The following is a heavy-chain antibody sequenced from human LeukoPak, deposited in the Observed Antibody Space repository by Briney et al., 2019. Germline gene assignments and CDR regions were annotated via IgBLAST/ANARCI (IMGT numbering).Heavy chain of an antibody. J-gene: IGHJ6*02. D-gene: IGHD3-10*01. CDR3: ASSGPLSYYGMDV. CDR2: TNHSGST. CDR1: GGSFSGYY. V-gene: IGHV4-34*01. Sequence: PSETLSLTCAVYGGSFSGYYWSWIRQPPGKGLEWIGETNHSGSTNYNPSLKSRVTISVDTSKNQFSLKLSSVTAADTAVYYCASSGPLSYYGMDVWGQGTTVTVSS.